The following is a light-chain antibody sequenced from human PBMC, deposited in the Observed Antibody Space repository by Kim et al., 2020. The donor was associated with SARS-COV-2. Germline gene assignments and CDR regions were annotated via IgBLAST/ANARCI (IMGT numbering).Light chain of an antibody. V-gene: IGKV1-5*01. CDR1: QNINRW. CDR3: QQYNSFSPT. J-gene: IGKJ4*01. Sequence: ASVGDSITITCRASQNINRWLAWHQQKPGKAPKLLIHDASSLERGVPSRFSGSGFGTEFTLTISRLQPDDFASYYCQQYNSFSPTFGGGTKVDIK. CDR2: DAS.